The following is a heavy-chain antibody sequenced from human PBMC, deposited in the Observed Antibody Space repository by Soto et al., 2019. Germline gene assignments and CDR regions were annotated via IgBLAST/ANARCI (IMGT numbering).Heavy chain of an antibody. J-gene: IGHJ6*04. V-gene: IGHV3-23*01. CDR1: GFSFSSFA. CDR2: IGDSGAST. CDR3: AKGVELDV. Sequence: EVLLLESGGGLVQPGGSLRLSCAASGFSFSSFAMNWVRQAPGKGLEWVSAIGDSGASTYYADSVRGRFTISRDNSRNTLYLQLNSLRAEDTAVYYCAKGVELDVWGNGTTVTVSS. D-gene: IGHD1-26*01.